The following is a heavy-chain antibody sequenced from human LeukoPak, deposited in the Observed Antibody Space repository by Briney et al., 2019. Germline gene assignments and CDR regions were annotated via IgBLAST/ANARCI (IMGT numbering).Heavy chain of an antibody. Sequence: GGSLGLSCAASGFTFSSYGMHWVRQAPGKGLEWVAVISYDGSNKYYADSVKGRFTISRDNSKNTLYLQMNSLRAEDTAVYYCAKAVYDSSGYFDYWGQGTLVTVSS. J-gene: IGHJ4*02. D-gene: IGHD3-22*01. V-gene: IGHV3-30*18. CDR2: ISYDGSNK. CDR3: AKAVYDSSGYFDY. CDR1: GFTFSSYG.